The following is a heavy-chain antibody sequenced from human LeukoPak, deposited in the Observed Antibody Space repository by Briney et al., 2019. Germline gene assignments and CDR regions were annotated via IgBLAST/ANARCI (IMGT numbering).Heavy chain of an antibody. J-gene: IGHJ5*02. D-gene: IGHD2-15*01. V-gene: IGHV4-59*01. CDR3: ARVPLGYCSGGSCYPGWFDP. CDR1: GGSISSYY. CDR2: VYYSGNT. Sequence: SETLSLTCTVSGGSISSYYWSWIRQPPGKGLEWIAYVYYSGNTNYNPSLKSRVTISLDTSKSQFSLKLSSVTAADTAVYYCARVPLGYCSGGSCYPGWFDPWGQGTLVTVSS.